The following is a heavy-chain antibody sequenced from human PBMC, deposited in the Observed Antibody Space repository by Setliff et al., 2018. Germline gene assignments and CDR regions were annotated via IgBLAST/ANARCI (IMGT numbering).Heavy chain of an antibody. CDR3: ARAPPNRYSGSYEYFYMDV. V-gene: IGHV4-4*08. D-gene: IGHD1-26*01. CDR1: GGSISGYY. CDR2: IYASGST. J-gene: IGHJ6*03. Sequence: SETLSLTCSVSGGSISGYYWSWIRQPPGKGLEWIGYIYASGSTNYNPSLKSRVTLSVDTSKNQFSLKVSSVTAADTAVYYRARAPPNRYSGSYEYFYMDVWGKGTTVTVSS.